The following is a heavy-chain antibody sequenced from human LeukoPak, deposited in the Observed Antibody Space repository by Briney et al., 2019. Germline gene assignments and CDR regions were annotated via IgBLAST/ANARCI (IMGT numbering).Heavy chain of an antibody. CDR1: GGTFSSYA. CDR3: VRDLDSYGSSLFRY. V-gene: IGHV1-69*01. J-gene: IGHJ4*02. Sequence: SVKVSCKASGGTFSSYAISWVRQAPGQGLEWMGGIIPIFGTANYAQKFQGRVTITADESTSTAYMELSSLRSEDTAVYYCVRDLDSYGSSLFRYWGQGTLVTVSS. D-gene: IGHD5-18*01. CDR2: IIPIFGTA.